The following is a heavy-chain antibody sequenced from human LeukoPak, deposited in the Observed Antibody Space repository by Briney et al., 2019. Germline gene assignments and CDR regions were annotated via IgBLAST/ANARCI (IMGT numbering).Heavy chain of an antibody. J-gene: IGHJ4*02. CDR1: GFTFSSYG. Sequence: QTGGSLRLSCAASGFTFSSYGMHWVRQAPGKGLEWVAVISYDGSNKYYADSVKGRFTISRDNSKNTLYLQMNSLRAEDTAVYYCASDIYCSSTSCPDYWGQGTLVTVSS. D-gene: IGHD2-2*01. V-gene: IGHV3-30*03. CDR2: ISYDGSNK. CDR3: ASDIYCSSTSCPDY.